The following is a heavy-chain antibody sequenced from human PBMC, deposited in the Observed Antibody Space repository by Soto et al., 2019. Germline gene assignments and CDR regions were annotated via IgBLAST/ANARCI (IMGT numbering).Heavy chain of an antibody. CDR3: ARGLGSKGY. CDR2: INHSGST. D-gene: IGHD3-10*01. CDR1: GGSFSGYY. J-gene: IGHJ4*02. V-gene: IGHV4-34*01. Sequence: SETLSLTCAVYGGSFSGYYWSWIRQPPGKGLEWIGEINHSGSTNYNPSLKSRVTISVDTSKNQFSLKLSSVTAADTAVYYCARGLGSKGYWGQGTLVNVSS.